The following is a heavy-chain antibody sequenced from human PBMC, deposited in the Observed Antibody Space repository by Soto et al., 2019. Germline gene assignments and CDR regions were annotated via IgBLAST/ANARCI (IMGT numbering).Heavy chain of an antibody. D-gene: IGHD6-19*01. Sequence: QVQLVQSGAEVKKPGASVKVSCKASGYPLTDYYIHWVRQAPGQGPEWLGWISPKSGATKFAQNFQGRVTMTRDTSINTAYMEVSGLRSDDTAMYYCAKEGDASGWFAYWGQGTLVTVSS. CDR2: ISPKSGAT. V-gene: IGHV1-2*02. CDR1: GYPLTDYY. J-gene: IGHJ4*02. CDR3: AKEGDASGWFAY.